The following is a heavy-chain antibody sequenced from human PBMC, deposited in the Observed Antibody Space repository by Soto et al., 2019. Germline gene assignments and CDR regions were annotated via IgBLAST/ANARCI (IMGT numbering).Heavy chain of an antibody. CDR2: IKQDGSEK. CDR1: GFTFSSYW. V-gene: IGHV3-7*03. CDR3: ARGVDGYEWTV. Sequence: GGSLRLSCATTGFTFSSYWMNWVRQAPGKGLERVANIKQDGSEKYYVDTVKGRFTISRDNAKSSLYLQMNSLRAEDTAVYYCARGVDGYEWTVWGQGTMVTVSS. J-gene: IGHJ6*02. D-gene: IGHD5-12*01.